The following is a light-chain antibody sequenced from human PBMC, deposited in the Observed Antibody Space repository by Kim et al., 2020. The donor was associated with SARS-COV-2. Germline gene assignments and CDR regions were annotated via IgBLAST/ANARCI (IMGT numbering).Light chain of an antibody. CDR2: DGS. Sequence: DIQMTQSPSTLSASVGDRVTITCRASQSISNSLAWYQQKPGKAPKVLIYDGSSLESGVPSRFSGSGSGTEFTLTIGSLQPDDIATYYCQQYYYYYTFGQGTKLEI. J-gene: IGKJ2*01. V-gene: IGKV1-5*01. CDR3: QQYYYYYT. CDR1: QSISNS.